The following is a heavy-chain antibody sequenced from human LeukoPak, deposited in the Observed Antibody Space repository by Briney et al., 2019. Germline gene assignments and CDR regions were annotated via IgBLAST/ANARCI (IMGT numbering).Heavy chain of an antibody. CDR1: GGSFSGYY. Sequence: SETLSLTCAVYGGSFSGYYWSWIRQPPGKGLEWIGEINHSGSTNYNPSLKSRVTISVDTSKNQFSLKLSSVTAADTAVYYCARGVVAAINWFDPWGQGTLVTVFS. CDR2: INHSGST. V-gene: IGHV4-34*01. D-gene: IGHD2-15*01. J-gene: IGHJ5*02. CDR3: ARGVVAAINWFDP.